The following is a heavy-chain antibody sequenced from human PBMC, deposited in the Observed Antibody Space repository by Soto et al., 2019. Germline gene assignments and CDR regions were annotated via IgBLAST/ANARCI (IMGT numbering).Heavy chain of an antibody. Sequence: PSETLSLTCTVSGGSISSSSYYWGWIRQPPGKGLEWIGSIYYSGSTYYNPSLKSRVTISVDTSKNQFSLKLSSVTAADTAVYYCARRLWYGSGRSYNWFDPWGQGTLVTVSS. CDR2: IYYSGST. D-gene: IGHD3-10*01. V-gene: IGHV4-39*01. CDR3: ARRLWYGSGRSYNWFDP. J-gene: IGHJ5*02. CDR1: GGSISSSSYY.